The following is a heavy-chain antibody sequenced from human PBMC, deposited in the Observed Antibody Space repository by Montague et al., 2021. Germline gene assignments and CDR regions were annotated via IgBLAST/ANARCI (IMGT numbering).Heavy chain of an antibody. D-gene: IGHD6-13*01. Sequence: KKDYADSVTGRFTISRDNSENMLYLQMNSLRAEYTAVYYCAKEQYISSWSVFDDWGHGTVV. V-gene: IGHV3-30-3*02. J-gene: IGHJ4*01. CDR3: AKEQYISSWSVFDD. CDR2: KK.